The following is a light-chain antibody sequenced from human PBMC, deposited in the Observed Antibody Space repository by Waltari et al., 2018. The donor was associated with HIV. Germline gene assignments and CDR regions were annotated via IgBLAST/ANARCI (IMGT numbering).Light chain of an antibody. CDR3: QQTNCYPIT. J-gene: IGKJ5*01. V-gene: IGKV1D-12*01. CDR2: GAS. Sequence: DHPMTPFPSSMSASLGDRVNITCRATQGISSWLAWYQQKPGKAPKLLISGASNLERGISSRFSGRGSGTDFTLTITSLQPEDVAIYYCQQTNCYPITFGQGTQLEIK. CDR1: QGISSW.